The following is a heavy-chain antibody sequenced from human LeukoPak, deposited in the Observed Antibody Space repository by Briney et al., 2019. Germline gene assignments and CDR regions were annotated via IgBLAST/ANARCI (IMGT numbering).Heavy chain of an antibody. CDR1: GGSFSGYY. CDR3: ARGRGRCGGVFVY. Sequence: PSETLSLTCAVYGGSFSGYYWSWIRQPPGTGLEGIGEINHSGSTNYNPSLKSGVTISVDTSKKQCSLKLGSVAAADTAVYYCARGRGRCGGVFVYWGQGTLVTVSS. CDR2: INHSGST. V-gene: IGHV4-34*01. J-gene: IGHJ4*02. D-gene: IGHD3-16*01.